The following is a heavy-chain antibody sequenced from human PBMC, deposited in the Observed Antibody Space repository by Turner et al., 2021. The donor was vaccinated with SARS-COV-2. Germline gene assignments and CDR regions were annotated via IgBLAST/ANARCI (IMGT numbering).Heavy chain of an antibody. J-gene: IGHJ4*02. Sequence: QVQLVPSGAEAKKPGASVKVFCMASRYTFTGYYMHWVRQAPGQGLEWMGWINHNSGGTNYAQKLQGRVTMTRDTSISTVYMELSRLGSDDTAVYYCARGPAVFGVVIMGYWGQGTLVTVSS. V-gene: IGHV1-2*02. D-gene: IGHD3-3*01. CDR1: RYTFTGYY. CDR3: ARGPAVFGVVIMGY. CDR2: INHNSGGT.